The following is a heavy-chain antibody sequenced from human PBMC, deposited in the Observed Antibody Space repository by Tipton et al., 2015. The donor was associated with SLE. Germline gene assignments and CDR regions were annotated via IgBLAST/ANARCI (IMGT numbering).Heavy chain of an antibody. D-gene: IGHD4-23*01. Sequence: TLSLTCTVSGGSISRSNFYWAWIRQPPGKGLEWIGSFYYGKSTFYNPSLKSRVSISVDTSTNRLFLNLRSVTAADTAVYYCARGGTGDGRNPFDPWGQGTLVTVSS. CDR3: ARGGTGDGRNPFDP. CDR1: GGSISRSNFY. J-gene: IGHJ5*02. CDR2: FYYGKST. V-gene: IGHV4-39*07.